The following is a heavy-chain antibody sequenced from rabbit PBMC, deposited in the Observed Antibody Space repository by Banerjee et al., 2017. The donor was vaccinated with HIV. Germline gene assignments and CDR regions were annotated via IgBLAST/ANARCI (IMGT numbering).Heavy chain of an antibody. CDR1: GFSFSNKYV. J-gene: IGHJ3*01. V-gene: IGHV1S45*01. CDR2: INTSSGNT. D-gene: IGHD6-1*01. CDR3: AREYGGDVGNAYATRLDL. Sequence: QEQLEESGGGLVQPGGSLTLTCTASGFSFSNKYVMCWVRQAPGKGLEWIACINTSSGNTVYASWAKGRFTISKTSSTTVTLQMTSLTAADTATYFCAREYGGDVGNAYATRLDLWGQGTLVTVS.